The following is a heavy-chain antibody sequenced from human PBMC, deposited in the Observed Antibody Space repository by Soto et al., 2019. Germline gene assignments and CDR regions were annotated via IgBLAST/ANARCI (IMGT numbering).Heavy chain of an antibody. Sequence: QVQLVESGGGVVQPGRSLRLSCAASGFTFSSYAMHRVRQAPGKGLEWVAVISYDGSNKYYADSVKGRFTISRDNSKNTLYPQMNSLRAEDTAVYYCARDQGSSCCRLDPWGQGTLVTVSS. V-gene: IGHV3-30-3*01. J-gene: IGHJ5*02. CDR3: ARDQGSSCCRLDP. CDR1: GFTFSSYA. CDR2: ISYDGSNK. D-gene: IGHD2-2*01.